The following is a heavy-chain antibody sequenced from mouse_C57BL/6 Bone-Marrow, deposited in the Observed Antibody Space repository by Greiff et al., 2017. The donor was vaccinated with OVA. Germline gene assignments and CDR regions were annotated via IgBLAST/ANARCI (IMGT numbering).Heavy chain of an antibody. D-gene: IGHD2-3*01. CDR2: IDPENGDT. V-gene: IGHV14-4*01. Sequence: EVQLQQSGAELVRPGASVKLSCTASGFNIKDDYMHWVKQRPEQGLEWIGWIDPENGDTEYASKFQGKATITADTSSNTAYLQLSSLTSEDTAVYYCTTHDGYYTFAYWGQGTLVTVSA. CDR3: TTHDGYYTFAY. J-gene: IGHJ3*01. CDR1: GFNIKDDY.